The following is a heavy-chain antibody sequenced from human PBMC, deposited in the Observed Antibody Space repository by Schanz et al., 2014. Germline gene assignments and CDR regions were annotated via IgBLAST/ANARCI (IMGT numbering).Heavy chain of an antibody. CDR2: ISAYNGHT. D-gene: IGHD6-13*01. Sequence: QVHLVQSGAEVKKPGASVKVSCKASGYNITSNDVTWVRQATGQGLEWMGWISAYNGHTDYAQKLQGRVTLTTDTSTSTAYMELRNLRSDDTAVYYCARSGSSNWYFFDYWGQGTLVTVSS. CDR3: ARSGSSNWYFFDY. J-gene: IGHJ4*02. V-gene: IGHV1-18*01. CDR1: GYNITSND.